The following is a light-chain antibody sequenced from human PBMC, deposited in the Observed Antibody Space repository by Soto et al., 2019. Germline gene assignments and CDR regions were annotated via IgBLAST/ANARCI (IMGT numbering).Light chain of an antibody. Sequence: QSALTQPASVSGSPGQSITISCTGTSSDVGGHNYVSWYQQHPGKAPKLMIYDVSNRPSGVSNRFSGSKSGNTASLTISGLQAEDEADYYCSSYISSTYVLGTGTKLTVL. CDR1: SSDVGGHNY. V-gene: IGLV2-14*01. CDR2: DVS. CDR3: SSYISSTYV. J-gene: IGLJ1*01.